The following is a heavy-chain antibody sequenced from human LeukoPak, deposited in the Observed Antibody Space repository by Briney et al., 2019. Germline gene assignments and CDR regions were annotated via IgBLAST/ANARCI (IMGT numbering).Heavy chain of an antibody. J-gene: IGHJ4*02. D-gene: IGHD1-1*01. CDR1: GFSFINYW. Sequence: PGGSLRLSCAASGFSFINYWMSWVRQAPGKGLEWVANIKQDGSAKNYVDSVKGRFTISRDNAKNSLYLQLNSLRAEDTAVYYCAGCAGNSCYFDYWGQGTLVIVSS. CDR2: IKQDGSAK. V-gene: IGHV3-7*01. CDR3: AGCAGNSCYFDY.